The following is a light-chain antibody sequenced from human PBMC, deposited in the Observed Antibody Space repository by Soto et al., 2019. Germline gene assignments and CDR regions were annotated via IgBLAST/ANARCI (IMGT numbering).Light chain of an antibody. V-gene: IGKV1-39*01. CDR3: QQRVT. CDR2: AAS. CDR1: QSISSY. J-gene: IGKJ4*01. Sequence: DIQVTQSPSSLSASVGDRVTITCRASQSISSYLNWYQQKPGKAPKLLIYAASSLQSGVPSRFSGSGSGTDFTLTISSLQPEDFATYYCQQRVTFGGGTKVEIK.